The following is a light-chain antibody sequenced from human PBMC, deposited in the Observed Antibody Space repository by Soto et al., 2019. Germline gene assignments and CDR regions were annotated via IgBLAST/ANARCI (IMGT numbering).Light chain of an antibody. J-gene: IGLJ1*01. CDR1: SSNIGAGYD. V-gene: IGLV1-40*01. Sequence: QSVLTQPPSVSGAPGQRVTISCTGSSSNIGAGYDVHWYQQLPGTAPKLLIYGNSNRPSGVPDRFSGSKSGTSAYLAITGLQAEDEAEYDGQSYDSSLSGSDVFGTGTQLTVL. CDR2: GNS. CDR3: QSYDSSLSGSDV.